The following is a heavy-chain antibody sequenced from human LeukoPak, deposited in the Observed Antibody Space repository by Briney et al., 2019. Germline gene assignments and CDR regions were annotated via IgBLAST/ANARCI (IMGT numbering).Heavy chain of an antibody. V-gene: IGHV4-4*02. CDR1: GGSISSINW. CDR3: ARHVAYYYYMDV. Sequence: PSETLSLTCAVSGGSISSINWWIWVRQPPGKGLEWIGEIYHSGSTNYNPSLKSRVTISVDTSKNQFSLKLSSVTAADTAVYYCARHVAYYYYMDVWGKGTTVTVSS. CDR2: IYHSGST. J-gene: IGHJ6*03. D-gene: IGHD2-21*01.